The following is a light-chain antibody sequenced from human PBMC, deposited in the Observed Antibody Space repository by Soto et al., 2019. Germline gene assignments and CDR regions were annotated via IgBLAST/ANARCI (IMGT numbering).Light chain of an antibody. J-gene: IGKJ1*01. Sequence: DIQMTQSPSTLSASVGDRVTITCRASESINDWLAWYQQRPGKPPKLLIYKSSTLESGVPSRFSGSGSWTEFTLTITSLQPDDFATYYCQHYKSYSRTFGQGTKVEI. CDR2: KSS. CDR1: ESINDW. CDR3: QHYKSYSRT. V-gene: IGKV1-5*03.